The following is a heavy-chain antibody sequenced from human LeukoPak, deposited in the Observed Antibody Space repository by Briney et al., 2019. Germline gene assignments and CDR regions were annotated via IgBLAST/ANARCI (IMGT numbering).Heavy chain of an antibody. CDR1: GFTFSNAW. D-gene: IGHD2-15*01. J-gene: IGHJ4*02. CDR3: ARDGSLPDY. CDR2: INGDGSGT. V-gene: IGHV3-74*01. Sequence: GGSLRLSCAASGFTFSNAWMSWVRQAPGKGLVWVSRINGDGSGTIYADSVKGRFTISRDNAKDTLYLQMNSLRAEDTAVYYCARDGSLPDYWGQGTLVTVSS.